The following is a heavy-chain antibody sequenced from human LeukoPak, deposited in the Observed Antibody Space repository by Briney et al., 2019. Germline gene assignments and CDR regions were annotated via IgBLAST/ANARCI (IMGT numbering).Heavy chain of an antibody. CDR3: ARTQMWVLWFGELEGYYFDY. Sequence: PSETLSLTCAVYGGSFSGYYWSWIRQPPGKGLEWIGEINHSGSTNYNPSLKSRVTISVDTSKNQFSLKLSSVTAADTAVYYCARTQMWVLWFGELEGYYFDYWGQGTLVTVSS. CDR2: INHSGST. V-gene: IGHV4-34*01. CDR1: GGSFSGYY. J-gene: IGHJ4*02. D-gene: IGHD3-10*01.